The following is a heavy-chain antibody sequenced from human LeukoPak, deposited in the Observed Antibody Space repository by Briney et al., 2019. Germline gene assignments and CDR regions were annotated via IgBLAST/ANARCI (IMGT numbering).Heavy chain of an antibody. V-gene: IGHV3-53*05. CDR2: IYSGGNT. CDR1: GFTVSSNY. CDR3: AREGLERLSWSFDI. J-gene: IGHJ3*02. D-gene: IGHD1-1*01. Sequence: AGGSLRLSCAASGFTVSSNYMSWVRQAPGKGLDWVSVIYSGGNTYYADSVKGRFTISRDNSKNTLYLQMNSLRAEDTAVYYCAREGLERLSWSFDIWGQGTMVTVSS.